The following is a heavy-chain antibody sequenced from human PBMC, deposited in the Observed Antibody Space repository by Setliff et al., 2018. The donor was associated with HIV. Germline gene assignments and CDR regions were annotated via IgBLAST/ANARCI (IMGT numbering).Heavy chain of an antibody. J-gene: IGHJ5*01. CDR3: ARAGNDYYDSNGYYYVVDWFDS. D-gene: IGHD3-22*01. Sequence: GESLKISCKVDGYRFTSYWIAWVRQMPGKGLEWMGIIYPGDSDTRYSPSFQGQVTISVDKSISTAYLQWSSLKASDTAVYYCARAGNDYYDSNGYYYVVDWFDSWGQGTLVTVSS. CDR2: IYPGDSDT. CDR1: GYRFTSYW. V-gene: IGHV5-51*01.